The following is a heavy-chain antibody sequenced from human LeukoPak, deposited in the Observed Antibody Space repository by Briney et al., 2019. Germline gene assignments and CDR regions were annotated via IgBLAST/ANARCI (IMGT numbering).Heavy chain of an antibody. J-gene: IGHJ4*02. CDR3: ARHDNILTGYYIGYFDY. V-gene: IGHV4-59*08. CDR1: GGSISSYY. D-gene: IGHD3-9*01. CDR2: IYDSGST. Sequence: SETLSLTCAVSGGSISSYYWSWIRQPPGKGLEWIGYIYDSGSTNYNPSLKSRVTISVDTSKNQFSLKLSSVTAADTAVYYCARHDNILTGYYIGYFDYWGQGTLVTVSS.